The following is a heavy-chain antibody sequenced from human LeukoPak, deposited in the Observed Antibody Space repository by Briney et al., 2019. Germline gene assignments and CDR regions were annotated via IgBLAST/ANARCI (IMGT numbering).Heavy chain of an antibody. J-gene: IGHJ6*02. CDR2: IWYDGSNK. D-gene: IGHD6-13*01. CDR1: GFTFSSYA. Sequence: GGSLRLSCAASGFTFSSYAMHWVRQAPGKGLEWVAVIWYDGSNKYYADSVKGRFTISRDNSKNTLYLQMNSLRAEDTAVYYCARDQGIAAAGVPKSHYGMDVWGQGTTVTVSS. CDR3: ARDQGIAAAGVPKSHYGMDV. V-gene: IGHV3-33*08.